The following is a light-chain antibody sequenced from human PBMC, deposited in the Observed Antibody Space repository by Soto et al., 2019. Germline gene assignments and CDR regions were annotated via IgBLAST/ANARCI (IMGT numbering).Light chain of an antibody. CDR2: EVS. CDR3: SSYAGSSNFPFV. CDR1: SRDVGGYNF. V-gene: IGLV2-8*01. Sequence: QSVLTQPPSASGSPGQSVTISCTGTSRDVGGYNFVSWYQQHPGKAPKLMIYEVSKRPSGVPDRFSGSKSGNTASLTVSGLQAKDEAEYYCSSYAGSSNFPFVFGTGIKLTV. J-gene: IGLJ1*01.